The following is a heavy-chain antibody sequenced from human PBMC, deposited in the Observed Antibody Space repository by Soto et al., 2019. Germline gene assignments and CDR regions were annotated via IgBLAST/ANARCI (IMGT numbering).Heavy chain of an antibody. V-gene: IGHV3-23*01. CDR2: VSVSGART. CDR1: GFTFRGFV. Sequence: EVQLLESGGGLVQPGGSLRLSCAASGFTFRGFVMSWLRQAPGKGLEWVAAVSVSGARTYLADSVKGRFTISRDNSKNTLYLQMNSLRAEDTAVYYCAKDLSGDSSGCCFDYWGRGTLVTVSS. J-gene: IGHJ4*02. CDR3: AKDLSGDSSGCCFDY. D-gene: IGHD3-22*01.